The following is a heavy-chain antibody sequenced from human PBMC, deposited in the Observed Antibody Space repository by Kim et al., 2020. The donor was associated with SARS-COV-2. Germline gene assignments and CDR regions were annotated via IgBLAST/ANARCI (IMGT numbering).Heavy chain of an antibody. CDR3: ARGRRSGSWVAKGRYFDY. Sequence: ASVKVSCKASGYTFTSYDINWVRQATGQGLEWMGWMNPNSGNTGYAQKFQGRVTMTRNTSISTAYMELSSLRSEDTAVYYCARGRRSGSWVAKGRYFDYWGQGTLVTVSS. CDR1: GYTFTSYD. V-gene: IGHV1-8*01. D-gene: IGHD1-26*01. CDR2: MNPNSGNT. J-gene: IGHJ4*02.